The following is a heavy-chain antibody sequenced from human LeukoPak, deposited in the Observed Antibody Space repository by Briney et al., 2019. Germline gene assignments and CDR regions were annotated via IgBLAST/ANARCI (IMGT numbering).Heavy chain of an antibody. Sequence: PSEILSLTCAVYGGSFSGYYWSWIRQPPGKGLEWIGEINHSGSTNYNPSLKSRVTISVDTSKNQFSLKLSSVTAADTAVYYCARELYYYGSGSFYEPFDYWGQGTLVTVSS. J-gene: IGHJ4*02. CDR3: ARELYYYGSGSFYEPFDY. D-gene: IGHD3-10*01. CDR1: GGSFSGYY. V-gene: IGHV4-34*01. CDR2: INHSGST.